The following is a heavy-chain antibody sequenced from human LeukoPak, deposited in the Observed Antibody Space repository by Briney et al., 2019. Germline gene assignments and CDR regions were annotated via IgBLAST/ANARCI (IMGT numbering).Heavy chain of an antibody. CDR1: GGSISSGGYS. Sequence: SETLSLTCAVSGGSISSGGYSWSWIRQPPGKGLEWIGYIYHSGSTYYNPFLKSRGTISVDRSKNQFSLKLNSMTAADTAVYYCAREASYCGGDCFYPFDIWGQGTMVTVSS. CDR2: IYHSGST. J-gene: IGHJ3*02. CDR3: AREASYCGGDCFYPFDI. V-gene: IGHV4-30-2*01. D-gene: IGHD2-21*02.